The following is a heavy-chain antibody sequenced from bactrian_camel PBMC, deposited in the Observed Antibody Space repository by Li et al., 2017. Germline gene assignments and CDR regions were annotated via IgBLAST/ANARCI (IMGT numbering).Heavy chain of an antibody. D-gene: IGHD6*01. Sequence: VQLVESGGGLVQPGGSLRLSCATSGFTFTTYYIHWVRQAPGKGLDWVSVISRDSGTTYYADSVKGRFTISRDNAKNTVYLQMHSLKPEDTAVYYCAKDGIGWFADYWGRGTQVTVS. CDR2: ISRDSGTT. CDR1: GFTFTTYY. CDR3: AKDGIGWFADY. V-gene: IGHV3S40*01. J-gene: IGHJ4*01.